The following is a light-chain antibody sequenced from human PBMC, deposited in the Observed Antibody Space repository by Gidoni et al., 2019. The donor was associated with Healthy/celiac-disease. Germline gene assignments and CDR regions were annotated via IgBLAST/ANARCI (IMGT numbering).Light chain of an antibody. V-gene: IGKV1-9*01. Sequence: DIQLTQSPSFLSASVGDRVTITCRASQGMSSYLAWYQPKPGKAPKLLIYAASTLQSGVPSRFSGSGSGTEFTLTISSLQPEDFATYYCQQLNSYPRTFGQGTKVEIK. CDR3: QQLNSYPRT. CDR2: AAS. CDR1: QGMSSY. J-gene: IGKJ1*01.